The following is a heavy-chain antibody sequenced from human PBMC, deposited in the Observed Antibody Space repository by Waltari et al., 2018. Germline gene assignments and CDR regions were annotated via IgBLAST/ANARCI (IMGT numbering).Heavy chain of an antibody. CDR2: INPNSGST. Sequence: QVHLVQSGAEVKKPGASVKVSCKASGYTFTGYQIHWVRQAPGQGLEWMGWINPNSGSTNYAQNFQGRVTITRDTSIRTAYMELSRLRSDDTAMYYCARDLVVGSGDYWGQGTLVTVSS. J-gene: IGHJ4*02. V-gene: IGHV1-2*02. CDR1: GYTFTGYQ. CDR3: ARDLVVGSGDY. D-gene: IGHD1-26*01.